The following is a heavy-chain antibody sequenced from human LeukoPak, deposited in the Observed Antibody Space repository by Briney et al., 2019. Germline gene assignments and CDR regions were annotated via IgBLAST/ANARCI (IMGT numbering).Heavy chain of an antibody. J-gene: IGHJ6*02. D-gene: IGHD4-17*01. CDR1: GYTFTSYY. CDR2: INPSGGST. Sequence: VASVKVSCKASGYTFTSYYMHWVRPAPGQGLEWMGIINPSGGSTSYAQKCQGRVTMTRDTSTSTVYMELSSLRSEDTAVYYCARDRTEGYYYYYGMDVWGQGTTVTVSS. CDR3: ARDRTEGYYYYYGMDV. V-gene: IGHV1-46*01.